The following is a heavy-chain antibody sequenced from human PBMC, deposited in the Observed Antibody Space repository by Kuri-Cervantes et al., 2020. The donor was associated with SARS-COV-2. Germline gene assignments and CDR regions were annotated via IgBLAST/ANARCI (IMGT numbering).Heavy chain of an antibody. Sequence: ASVKVSCKASGYTFTGYYMHWVRQAPGQGLEWMGWINPNSGGTNYAQKFQGWVTMTRDTSISTVYMELKGLRSDDTAVYYCARDRDYYDSGGYWGQGTLVTVSS. D-gene: IGHD3-22*01. CDR3: ARDRDYYDSGGY. CDR2: INPNSGGT. J-gene: IGHJ4*02. V-gene: IGHV1-2*04. CDR1: GYTFTGYY.